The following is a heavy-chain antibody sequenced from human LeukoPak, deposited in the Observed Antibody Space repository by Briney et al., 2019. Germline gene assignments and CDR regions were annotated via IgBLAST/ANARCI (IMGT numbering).Heavy chain of an antibody. V-gene: IGHV3-30*04. Sequence: PGGSLRLSCVASGFTFSTYAMHWVRQAPGKGLEWVAVKSYDGNNKYYADSVKGRFTISGDNSKNTLYLQMNSLRVEDTALYYCAKAAGHDNRDDSFDIWGQGTMVTVSP. D-gene: IGHD3-22*01. J-gene: IGHJ3*02. CDR2: KSYDGNNK. CDR1: GFTFSTYA. CDR3: AKAAGHDNRDDSFDI.